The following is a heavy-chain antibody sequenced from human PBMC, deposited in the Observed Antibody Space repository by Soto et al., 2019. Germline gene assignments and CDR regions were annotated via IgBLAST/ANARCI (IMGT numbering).Heavy chain of an antibody. CDR3: ARHTGAGIFGR. CDR1: GFTFSSYG. D-gene: IGHD3-3*01. V-gene: IGHV3-30*03. J-gene: IGHJ4*02. Sequence: QVQLVESGGGVVQPGRSLRLSCAASGFTFSSYGMHWLGQAPGRGLVWVAVISYDGSNKYYADSVKGRFTISRDNSKNTLYLQMNSRRAEDTAVYYCARHTGAGIFGRGGQGTLVTVSS. CDR2: ISYDGSNK.